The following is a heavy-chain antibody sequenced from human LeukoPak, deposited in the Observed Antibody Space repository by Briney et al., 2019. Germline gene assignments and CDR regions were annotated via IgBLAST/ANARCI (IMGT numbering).Heavy chain of an antibody. J-gene: IGHJ4*02. CDR2: ISYDGSNK. D-gene: IGHD5-24*01. Sequence: QPGGSPRLSCAASGFTFSSYGMHWVRQAPGKGLEWVAVISYDGSNKYYADSVKGRFTISRDNSKNTLYLQMNSLRAEDTAVYYCAKDGYNQGFDYWGQGTQVTVSS. CDR1: GFTFSSYG. CDR3: AKDGYNQGFDY. V-gene: IGHV3-30*18.